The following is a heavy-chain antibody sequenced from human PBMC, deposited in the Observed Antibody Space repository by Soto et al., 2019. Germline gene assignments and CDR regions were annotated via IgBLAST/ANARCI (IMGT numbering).Heavy chain of an antibody. CDR3: AKDLQSYGDYDYYCYGMDV. CDR1: GFTFSTYG. D-gene: IGHD4-17*01. J-gene: IGHJ6*02. CDR2: ISYDGTNK. V-gene: IGHV3-30*18. Sequence: QVQLVESGGGEVQPGRSLTISCAASGFTFSTYGMHWVRQTPGKGLEWVAVISYDGTNKFYSDSVKGRFTISRDNFKNTLTLQMNSLRAGDTAVYSCAKDLQSYGDYDYYCYGMDVWGLCTRVTVSS.